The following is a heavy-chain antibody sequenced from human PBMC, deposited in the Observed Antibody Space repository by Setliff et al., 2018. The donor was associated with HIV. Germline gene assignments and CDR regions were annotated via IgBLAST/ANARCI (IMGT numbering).Heavy chain of an antibody. Sequence: TLSLTCTVSAASIRSHYWSWIRQSPGKGLERIGNFYYTGSTDYNPSFKSRVTISLDKSNNQISLNLSSATAADTAVYYCARHTVFVRYFDHWGQGMLVTVSS. CDR3: ARHTVFVRYFDH. CDR2: FYYTGST. V-gene: IGHV4-59*11. J-gene: IGHJ4*02. CDR1: AASIRSHY. D-gene: IGHD2-2*02.